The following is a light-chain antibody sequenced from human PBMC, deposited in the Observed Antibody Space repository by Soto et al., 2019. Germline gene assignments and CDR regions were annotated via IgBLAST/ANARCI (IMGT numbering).Light chain of an antibody. V-gene: IGKV3-11*01. J-gene: IGKJ1*01. CDR3: QQRSNWPRWT. Sequence: EIVLTQSPATLSLSPGERATLSCRASQSVSSSLAWYQQKPGQAPRLLIYDASNRATGIPARFSGSGSGTDFTLTISSLEPEDFAVYYGQQRSNWPRWTFGQGTKVEIK. CDR2: DAS. CDR1: QSVSSS.